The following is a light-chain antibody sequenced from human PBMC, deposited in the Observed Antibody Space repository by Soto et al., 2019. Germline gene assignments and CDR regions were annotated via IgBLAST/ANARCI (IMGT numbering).Light chain of an antibody. V-gene: IGKV1-39*01. CDR1: QSVRIY. CDR3: QQSDSPPYT. CDR2: GAS. Sequence: DTQMTQSPSSVSASVGDRITITCRASQSVRIYLNWYQQKPGKAPKLLIYGASSLQSGVPSRFSGSGSGTDFTLTISSLQPEDSATFYCQQSDSPPYTFGQGTKLEIK. J-gene: IGKJ2*01.